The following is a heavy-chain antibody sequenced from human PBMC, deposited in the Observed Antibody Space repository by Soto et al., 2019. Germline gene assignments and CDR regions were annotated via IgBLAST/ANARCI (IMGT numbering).Heavy chain of an antibody. CDR1: GFPFSNFG. J-gene: IGHJ6*03. V-gene: IGHV3-33*01. CDR2: IWYDGSTK. CDR3: ARASGSGPVHYYYMDV. Sequence: QVQVVESGGGVVQPGGSLTLPCVASGFPFSNFGMHWVRQAPGKGLEWVAVIWYDGSTKLYADSVKGRFTISRDNSKNTLYLQMNSPRAEDTAVYYCARASGSGPVHYYYMDVWGKGTTVTVSS. D-gene: IGHD3-10*01.